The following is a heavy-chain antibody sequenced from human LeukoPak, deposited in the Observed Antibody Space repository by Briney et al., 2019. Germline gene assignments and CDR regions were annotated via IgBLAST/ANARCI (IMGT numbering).Heavy chain of an antibody. J-gene: IGHJ4*02. CDR3: TRGGVVGGFDY. CDR1: GFTFSTYW. Sequence: GGSLRLSCAASGFTFSTYWMAWVRQAPGKGLVWVSLIYTDGSETGNADSVKGRFTISRDNAKNTLYLQMNSLRAEDTAVYYCTRGGVVGGFDYWGQGTLVTVSS. V-gene: IGHV3-74*01. D-gene: IGHD2-2*01. CDR2: IYTDGSET.